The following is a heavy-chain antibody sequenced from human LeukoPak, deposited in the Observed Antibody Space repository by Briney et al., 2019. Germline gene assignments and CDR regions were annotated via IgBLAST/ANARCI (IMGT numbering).Heavy chain of an antibody. CDR2: ISAYNGNT. D-gene: IGHD3-22*01. J-gene: IGHJ5*02. CDR1: GYTFTSYG. CDR3: ARNHLLSLYYYDSSGANWFDP. Sequence: VASVKVSCKASGYTFTSYGISWVRQAPGQGLEGMGWISAYNGNTNYAQKLQGRVTMTRDTSISTAYMELSRLRSDDTAVYYCARNHLLSLYYYDSSGANWFDPWGQGTLVTVSS. V-gene: IGHV1-18*01.